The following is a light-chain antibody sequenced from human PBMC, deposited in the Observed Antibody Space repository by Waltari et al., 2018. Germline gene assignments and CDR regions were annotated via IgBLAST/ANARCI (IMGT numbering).Light chain of an antibody. CDR3: ATWDDSLSSWV. Sequence: QSVLTQPPSASGTPGQRVTIPCSGSSSHIGGNFVYWYQHLPGTAPKLLIYRNNQWPSGVPDRFSGSKSGTSASLAISGLRSEDEADYYCATWDDSLSSWVFGGGTKLAVL. CDR2: RNN. J-gene: IGLJ3*02. V-gene: IGLV1-47*01. CDR1: SSHIGGNF.